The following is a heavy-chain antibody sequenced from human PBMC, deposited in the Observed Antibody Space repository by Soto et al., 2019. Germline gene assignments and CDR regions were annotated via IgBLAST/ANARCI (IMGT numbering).Heavy chain of an antibody. J-gene: IGHJ4*02. CDR2: IYYTGTT. Sequence: SETLSLTCTVSGGSISNHYWSFIRQSPGKGLEWIGWIYYTGTTSYNPSLRSRLTISVDTSKNQVSLSLNSVTAADTAVYYCARYSTYVPKFFAYWGQGALVTVSS. D-gene: IGHD3-10*02. CDR1: GGSISNHY. V-gene: IGHV4-59*11. CDR3: ARYSTYVPKFFAY.